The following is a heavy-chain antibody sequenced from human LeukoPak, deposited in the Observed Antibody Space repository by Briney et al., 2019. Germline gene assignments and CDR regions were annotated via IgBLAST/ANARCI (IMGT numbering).Heavy chain of an antibody. CDR3: AKDARRTFGLSSGLYRGSYYFDY. D-gene: IGHD6-19*01. CDR1: GFTFSSYA. Sequence: GGSLRLSCAASGFTFSSYAMHWVRQAPGKGLEYVSAISSNGGSTYYANSVKGRFTISRDNSKNTLYLQMGSLRAEDTAVYYCAKDARRTFGLSSGLYRGSYYFDYWGQGTLVTVSS. CDR2: ISSNGGST. J-gene: IGHJ4*02. V-gene: IGHV3-64*01.